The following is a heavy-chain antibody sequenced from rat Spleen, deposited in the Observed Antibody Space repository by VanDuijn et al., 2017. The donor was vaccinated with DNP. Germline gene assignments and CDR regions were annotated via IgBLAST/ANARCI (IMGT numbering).Heavy chain of an antibody. D-gene: IGHD1-2*01. V-gene: IGHV5S13*01. CDR1: GFTFSNYD. CDR3: VRVAIASYGMDA. Sequence: EVQLVESGGGLVQPGRSLKLSCAASGFTFSNYDMAWVRQAPTKGLEWVASISTSGGSTYYRDSVKGRFTISRDNAKNTLYLQMNSLRSEDTATYYCVRVAIASYGMDAWGQGTSVTVSS. CDR2: ISTSGGST. J-gene: IGHJ4*01.